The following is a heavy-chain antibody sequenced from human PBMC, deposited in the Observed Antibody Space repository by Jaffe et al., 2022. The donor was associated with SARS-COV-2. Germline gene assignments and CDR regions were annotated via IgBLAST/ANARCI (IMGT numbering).Heavy chain of an antibody. CDR2: INAGNGNT. V-gene: IGHV1-3*01. Sequence: QVQLVQSGAEVKKPGASVKVSCKASGYTLAYYAMHWVRQAPGQRLEWMGWINAGNGNTKYSHRFQGRVTITSDTSASTAYMELSSLRSEDTAIYYCARDLGDWGFDYWGQGTLVTVSS. CDR3: ARDLGDWGFDY. D-gene: IGHD7-27*01. CDR1: GYTLAYYA. J-gene: IGHJ4*02.